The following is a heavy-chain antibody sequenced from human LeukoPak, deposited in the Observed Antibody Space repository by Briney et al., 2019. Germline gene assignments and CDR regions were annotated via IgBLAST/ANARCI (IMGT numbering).Heavy chain of an antibody. CDR3: ARGNCGGDCYSPYNWLDP. V-gene: IGHV3-66*01. Sequence: PGGSLRLSCAASGFTVSSNYMSWVRQAPGKGLEWVSVIYSGGSAYYADSVKGRFTISRDNSKNTLYLQMNSLRAGDTAVYYCARGNCGGDCYSPYNWLDPWGQGTLVTVSS. D-gene: IGHD2-21*02. J-gene: IGHJ5*02. CDR1: GFTVSSNY. CDR2: IYSGGSA.